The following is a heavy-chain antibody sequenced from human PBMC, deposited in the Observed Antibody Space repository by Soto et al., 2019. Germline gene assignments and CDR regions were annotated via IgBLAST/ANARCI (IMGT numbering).Heavy chain of an antibody. J-gene: IGHJ5*02. D-gene: IGHD3-10*01. CDR2: IYRSGYT. CDR3: ARHTLVPGVKDIWWFEP. V-gene: IGHV4-39*01. Sequence: QLQLQESGPGLVKPSETLSLTCSVSGGSISSSSYYWGWIRQPPGKGLEWIGSIYRSGYTYDDPSRKTSVTLSVDSSTNQFAPKLTSVTAADTAEYYCARHTLVPGVKDIWWFEPSGQGTLVTVSS. CDR1: GGSISSSSYY.